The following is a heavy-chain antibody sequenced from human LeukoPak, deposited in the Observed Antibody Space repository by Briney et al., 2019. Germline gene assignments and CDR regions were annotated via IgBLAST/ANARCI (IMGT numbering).Heavy chain of an antibody. CDR1: GFTFNNYA. CDR3: AKAGAVVVVAAKFFDY. Sequence: GGSLRLSCAASGFTFNNYAMTWVRQAPGKGLEWVSAISGSGGSTYYADSVKGRFTISRDNSKNALYLQMNSLRAEDTAVYYCAKAGAVVVVAAKFFDYWGQGTLVTVSS. CDR2: ISGSGGST. V-gene: IGHV3-23*01. J-gene: IGHJ4*02. D-gene: IGHD2-15*01.